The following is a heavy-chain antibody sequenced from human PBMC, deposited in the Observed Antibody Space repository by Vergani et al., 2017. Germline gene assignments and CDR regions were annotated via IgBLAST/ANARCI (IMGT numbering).Heavy chain of an antibody. CDR2: INHSGST. V-gene: IGHV4-34*01. CDR1: GGSFSGYY. CDR3: ARGTVDDYVWGSYRYNLDYFDY. D-gene: IGHD3-16*02. J-gene: IGHJ4*02. Sequence: QVQLQQWGAGLLKPSETLSLTCAVYGGSFSGYYWSWIRQPPGKGLEWIGEINHSGSTNYNPSLKSRVTISVDTSKNQFSLKLSSVTAADTAVYYCARGTVDDYVWGSYRYNLDYFDYWGQGTLVTVSS.